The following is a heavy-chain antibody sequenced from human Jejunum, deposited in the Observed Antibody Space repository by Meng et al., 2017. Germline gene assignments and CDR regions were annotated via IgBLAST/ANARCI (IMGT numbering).Heavy chain of an antibody. CDR2: MNPNSGRT. J-gene: IGHJ6*02. D-gene: IGHD2-8*02. CDR1: GYRFTNYD. Sequence: ASVKVSCKASGYRFTNYDINWVRQATGQGLEYLGWMNPNSGRTGFAENFQGRVTMTRDTSISTAYMELSTLRSEDTAVYYCARAYCTESTCRYYHHYGMDVWGQGTTVTVSS. CDR3: ARAYCTESTCRYYHHYGMDV. V-gene: IGHV1-8*01.